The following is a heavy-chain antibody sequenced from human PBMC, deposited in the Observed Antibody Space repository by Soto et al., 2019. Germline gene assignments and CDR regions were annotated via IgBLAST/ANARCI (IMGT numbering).Heavy chain of an antibody. V-gene: IGHV3-33*01. CDR1: GFTFSSYG. CDR3: ARDVGAILEPTKYYYYYGMDV. Sequence: GGSLRLSCAASGFTFSSYGMHWVRQAPGKGLEWVAVIWYDGSNKYYADSVKGRFTISRDNSKNTLYLQMNSLRAEDTAVYYCARDVGAILEPTKYYYYYGMDVWGQGTTVTVSS. D-gene: IGHD1-1*01. J-gene: IGHJ6*02. CDR2: IWYDGSNK.